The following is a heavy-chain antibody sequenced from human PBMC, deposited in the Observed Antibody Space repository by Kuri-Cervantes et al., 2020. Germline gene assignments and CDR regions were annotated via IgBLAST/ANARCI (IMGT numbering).Heavy chain of an antibody. CDR3: ARCDDLLTGNEYYFDY. D-gene: IGHD3-9*01. Sequence: SETLSLTCAVCGGSFSAYHWTWIRLSVGKGLEWIGEISHSGSTHYNPSLKSRVTISVDKSQNQFSLKMTSVTAADTAVYYCARCDDLLTGNEYYFDYWGQGTLVTVSS. CDR2: ISHSGST. V-gene: IGHV4-34*01. CDR1: GGSFSAYH. J-gene: IGHJ4*02.